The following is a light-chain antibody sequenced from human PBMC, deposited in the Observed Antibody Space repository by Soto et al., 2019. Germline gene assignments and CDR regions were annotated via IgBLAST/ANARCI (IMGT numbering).Light chain of an antibody. Sequence: EIVLTQSPGTLSLSPGERATLSCRASQSVSSSYLAWYQQKPGQAPRILIYGPSSRATGIPDRFSGSGSGTDFTLAISRLEPEDFAVYYCQQYGSSLFTFGPGTKVDIK. J-gene: IGKJ3*01. CDR2: GPS. CDR1: QSVSSSY. CDR3: QQYGSSLFT. V-gene: IGKV3-20*01.